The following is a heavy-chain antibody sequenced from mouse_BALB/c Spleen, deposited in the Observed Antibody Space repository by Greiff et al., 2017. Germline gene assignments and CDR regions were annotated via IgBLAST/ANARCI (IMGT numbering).Heavy chain of an antibody. CDR1: GYAFSSYW. J-gene: IGHJ1*01. CDR3: ARRGLRLWYFDV. V-gene: IGHV1-80*01. D-gene: IGHD2-4*01. Sequence: QVQLKESGAELVRPGSSVKISCKASGYAFSSYWMNWVKQRPGQGLEWIGQIYPGDGDTNYNGKFKGKATLTADKSSSTAYMQLSSLTSEDSAVYFCARRGLRLWYFDVWGAGTTVTVSS. CDR2: IYPGDGDT.